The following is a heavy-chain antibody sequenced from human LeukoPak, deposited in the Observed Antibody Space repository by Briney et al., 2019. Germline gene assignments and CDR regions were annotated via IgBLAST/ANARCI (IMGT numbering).Heavy chain of an antibody. D-gene: IGHD1-26*01. CDR2: VFRSGNT. CDR3: ARQVGATLRYFHL. CDR1: NYSISGGYY. Sequence: SETLSLTCTVSNYSISGGYYWAWVRQTPGKGLEWIGSVFRSGNTYYNPSLRGRISISVDTSRNQFSLKLHSVTVADAAVYYCARQVGATLRYFHLWGQGTLVTVSS. J-gene: IGHJ1*01. V-gene: IGHV4-38-2*02.